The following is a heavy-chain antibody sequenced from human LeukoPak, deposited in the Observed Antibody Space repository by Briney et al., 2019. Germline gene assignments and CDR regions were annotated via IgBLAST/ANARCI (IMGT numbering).Heavy chain of an antibody. J-gene: IGHJ3*02. CDR2: IYPGDSDT. D-gene: IGHD3-22*01. V-gene: IGHV5-51*01. Sequence: GGSLRLSCKGSGYSFTSYWIGWVRQMPGKGLEWMGIIYPGDSDTRYSPSFQGQVTISADKSISTAYLQWSSLKASDTAMYYCARRRGTYYDSSGYYYSESDAFDIWGQGTMVTVS. CDR3: ARRRGTYYDSSGYYYSESDAFDI. CDR1: GYSFTSYW.